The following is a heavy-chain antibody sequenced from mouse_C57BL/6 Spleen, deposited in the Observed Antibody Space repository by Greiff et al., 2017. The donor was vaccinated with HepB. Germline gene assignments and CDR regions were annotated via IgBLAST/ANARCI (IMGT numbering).Heavy chain of an antibody. J-gene: IGHJ4*01. CDR2: IYPGDGDT. CDR3: APYDGSSPSY. V-gene: IGHV1-82*01. D-gene: IGHD1-1*01. Sequence: VQLQQSGPELVKPGASVKISCKASGYAFSSSWMNWVKQRPGKGLEWIGRIYPGDGDTNYNGKFKGKATLTADKSSSTAYMQLSSLTSEDSAVYFCAPYDGSSPSYWGQGTSVTVSS. CDR1: GYAFSSSW.